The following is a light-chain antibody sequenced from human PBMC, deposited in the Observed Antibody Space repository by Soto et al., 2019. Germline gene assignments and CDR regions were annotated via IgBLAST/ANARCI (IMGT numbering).Light chain of an antibody. V-gene: IGLV4-60*03. CDR3: ETWDSNFVV. J-gene: IGLJ2*01. CDR2: LEGSGSY. CDR1: SGHSSYI. Sequence: QPVLTQSSSASASLGSSVKLTCTLSSGHSSYIIAWHQQQPGKAPRYLMKLEGSGSYNKGSGVPDRFSGSSSGADRYLTISNLQSEDEADYCCETWDSNFVVFGGGTKVTVL.